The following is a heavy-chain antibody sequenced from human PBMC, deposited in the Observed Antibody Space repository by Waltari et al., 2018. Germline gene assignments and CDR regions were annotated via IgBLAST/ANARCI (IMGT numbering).Heavy chain of an antibody. J-gene: IGHJ4*02. D-gene: IGHD3-3*01. CDR3: ARVVGRRYYDFWSGYYDY. V-gene: IGHV1-2*02. CDR2: INPNSGGT. Sequence: QVQLVQSGAEVKKPGASVKVSCKASGYTFTGYYMHWVRQAPGQGLEWMGWINPNSGGTNYAQKFQGRVTMTRDTSISTAYMELSRLRSGDTAVYYCARVVGRRYYDFWSGYYDYWGQGTLVTVSS. CDR1: GYTFTGYY.